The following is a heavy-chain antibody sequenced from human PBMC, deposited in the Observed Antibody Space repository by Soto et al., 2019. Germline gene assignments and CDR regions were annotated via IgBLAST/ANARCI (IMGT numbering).Heavy chain of an antibody. Sequence: QVQLVQSGAEVKKPGSSVRVSCKASGGTFSSDAFSWVRQAPGQGLEWMGGIIPIFGTAKYAQKFQGRVIITADESTSTAYMDLSSLTSEDTAVYFCARDWGGNTHVFDYWGQGTLVTVSS. CDR1: GGTFSSDA. CDR2: IIPIFGTA. D-gene: IGHD7-27*01. CDR3: ARDWGGNTHVFDY. J-gene: IGHJ4*02. V-gene: IGHV1-69*12.